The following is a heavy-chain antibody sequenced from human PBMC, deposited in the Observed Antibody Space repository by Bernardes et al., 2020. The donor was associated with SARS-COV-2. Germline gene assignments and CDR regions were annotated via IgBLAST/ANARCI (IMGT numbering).Heavy chain of an antibody. V-gene: IGHV5-51*01. D-gene: IGHD6-19*01. J-gene: IGHJ4*02. Sequence: GGSLKISCKGSGYSFTSYWIGWVRQMPGKGLEWMGIIYPGDSDTRYSPSFQGQVTISADKSISTAYLQWGSLKASDTAMYYCARRSSQYSSGWYGGYYFDYWGQGTLVTVSS. CDR1: GYSFTSYW. CDR2: IYPGDSDT. CDR3: ARRSSQYSSGWYGGYYFDY.